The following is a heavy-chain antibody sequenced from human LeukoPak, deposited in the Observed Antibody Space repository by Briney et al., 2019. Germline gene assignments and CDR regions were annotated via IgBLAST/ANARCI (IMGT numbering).Heavy chain of an antibody. CDR3: ARADPVVPAAIYYYYMDV. CDR2: IIPIFGTA. CDR1: GGTFSSYA. J-gene: IGHJ6*03. D-gene: IGHD2-2*02. V-gene: IGHV1-69*13. Sequence: SVKVSCTASGGTFSSYAISWVRQAPGQGLEWMGGIIPIFGTANYAQKFQGRVTITADESTSTAYMELSSLRSEDTAVYYCARADPVVPAAIYYYYMDVWGKGTTVTVSS.